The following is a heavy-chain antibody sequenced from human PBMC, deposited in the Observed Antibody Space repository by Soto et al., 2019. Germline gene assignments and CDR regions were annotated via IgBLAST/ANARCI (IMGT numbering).Heavy chain of an antibody. J-gene: IGHJ5*02. CDR3: ARERGTLRFGELFHDGFDP. Sequence: PSEPLSLTCTVSGGSISSSSYYWGWIRQPPGKGLEWIGSIYYSGSTYYNPSLKSRVTISVDTSKNQFSLKLSSVTAADTAVYYCARERGTLRFGELFHDGFDPWGQGTLVTVSS. CDR1: GGSISSSSYY. CDR2: IYYSGST. D-gene: IGHD3-10*01. V-gene: IGHV4-39*02.